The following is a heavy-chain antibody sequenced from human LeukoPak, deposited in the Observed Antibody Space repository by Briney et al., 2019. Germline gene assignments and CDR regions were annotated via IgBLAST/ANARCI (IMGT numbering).Heavy chain of an antibody. J-gene: IGHJ4*02. Sequence: PPETLSLTCTVSGASVSSGSYYWSWIRQPPGKGLEWIGYMYYSGTSNYNPSLKSRVTISVDTSKNQFSLKLSSLTAADTAVYYCARDRDRLDYWGQGTLVTVSS. CDR2: MYYSGTS. V-gene: IGHV4-61*01. CDR1: GASVSSGSYY. CDR3: ARDRDRLDY. D-gene: IGHD3-22*01.